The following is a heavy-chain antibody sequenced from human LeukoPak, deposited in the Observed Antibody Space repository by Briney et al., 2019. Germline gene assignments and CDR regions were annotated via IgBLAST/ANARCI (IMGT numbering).Heavy chain of an antibody. CDR3: ARQGPYDFWSGYYIFDY. Sequence: ASVKVSCKASAYTFTNYAITWVRQAAGQGLEWMGWINPYNGNTNYAQNLQGRVTMTTDTSTSTAYMELRSLRSDDTAVYYCARQGPYDFWSGYYIFDYWGQGTLVTVSS. D-gene: IGHD3-3*01. CDR1: AYTFTNYA. CDR2: INPYNGNT. V-gene: IGHV1-18*04. J-gene: IGHJ4*02.